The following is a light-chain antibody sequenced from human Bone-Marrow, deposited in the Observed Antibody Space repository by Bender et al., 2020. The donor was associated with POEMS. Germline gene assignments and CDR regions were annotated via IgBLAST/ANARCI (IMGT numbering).Light chain of an antibody. Sequence: PASVSGSPGQSITISCSGTSSDVGGYNYVSWYQHHPGKAPKLMLYEVSSRPSGVSTRFSGSKSGNTASLTVSGVQAEDEADYYCSSFTSPFALVFGGGTKLTVL. CDR2: EVS. CDR1: SSDVGGYNY. CDR3: SSFTSPFALV. V-gene: IGLV2-14*01. J-gene: IGLJ2*01.